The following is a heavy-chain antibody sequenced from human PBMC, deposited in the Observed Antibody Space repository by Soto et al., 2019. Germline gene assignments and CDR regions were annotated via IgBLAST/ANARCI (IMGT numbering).Heavy chain of an antibody. CDR1: GFTFGNAW. CDR2: IKSKTDGGTT. V-gene: IGHV3-15*01. CDR3: TTGSTSTKNY. J-gene: IGHJ4*02. D-gene: IGHD6-6*01. Sequence: EVQLVESGGGLVIPGGSLRLSCAASGFTFGNAWLRWVRQAPGKGLEWVGRIKSKTDGGTTVYTAPVNGRFTISRDDSKNTLYLQMNSLKIEDTAVYYRTTGSTSTKNYWGQGTLVTASS.